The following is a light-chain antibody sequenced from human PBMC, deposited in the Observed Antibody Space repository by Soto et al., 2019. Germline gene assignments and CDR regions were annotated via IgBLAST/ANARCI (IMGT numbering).Light chain of an antibody. CDR2: AAS. Sequence: EIQMTQCPSSVSASVGDEVAITCRASQSIASWLTWYQQKPGKAPKLLIYAASRLQSGVPSRFSGSESGTTFTLTITNLQPEDFATYYCQQASSFPLTFGGGTKVDIK. CDR3: QQASSFPLT. V-gene: IGKV1-12*01. CDR1: QSIASW. J-gene: IGKJ4*01.